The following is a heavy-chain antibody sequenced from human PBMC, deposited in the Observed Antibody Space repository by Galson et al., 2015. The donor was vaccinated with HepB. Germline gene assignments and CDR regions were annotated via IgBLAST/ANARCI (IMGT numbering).Heavy chain of an antibody. V-gene: IGHV3-11*06. CDR2: ISGSSIYT. CDR3: ARDSRGGNVHYYYYGMDV. J-gene: IGHJ6*02. CDR1: GFSFSDYY. D-gene: IGHD2/OR15-2a*01. Sequence: SLRLSCAASGFSFSDYYMNWLRQTPGKGLEWLSYISGSSIYTNYAGSVKGRFTISRDNAKNSLCLQMNSLRAEDSAVYYCARDSRGGNVHYYYYGMDVWGQGTTVTVSS.